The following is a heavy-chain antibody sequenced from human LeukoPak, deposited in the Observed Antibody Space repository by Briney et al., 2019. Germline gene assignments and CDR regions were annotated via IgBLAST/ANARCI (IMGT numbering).Heavy chain of an antibody. CDR3: AKVKVRWQQPQGIDY. D-gene: IGHD6-13*01. Sequence: SGGSLRLSCAASGFTFSSCGMHWVRQAPGKGLEWVAFIRYDGSNKYYADSVKGRFTISRDHSKNTLYLQMNSLRAEDTAVYYCAKVKVRWQQPQGIDYWGQGTLVTVSS. J-gene: IGHJ4*02. CDR1: GFTFSSCG. V-gene: IGHV3-30*02. CDR2: IRYDGSNK.